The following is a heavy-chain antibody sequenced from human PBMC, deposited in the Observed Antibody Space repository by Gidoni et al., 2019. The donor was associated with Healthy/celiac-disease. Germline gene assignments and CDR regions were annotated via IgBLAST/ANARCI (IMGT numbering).Heavy chain of an antibody. Sequence: EVQLVESGGGLVQPGGSLRLSCAASGFTFSSYWMSWVRQAPGKGLEWVANIEQDGSEKYYVDSVKGRFTISRDNAKNSLYLQMNSLRAEDTAVYYCARDYGMATIQAEYFQHWGQGTLVTVSS. CDR2: IEQDGSEK. D-gene: IGHD5-12*01. J-gene: IGHJ1*01. CDR3: ARDYGMATIQAEYFQH. V-gene: IGHV3-7*01. CDR1: GFTFSSYW.